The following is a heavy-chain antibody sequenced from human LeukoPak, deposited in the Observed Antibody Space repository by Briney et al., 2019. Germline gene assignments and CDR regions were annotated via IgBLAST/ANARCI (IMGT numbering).Heavy chain of an antibody. CDR3: ARTSARGAQFDY. V-gene: IGHV4-4*07. CDR2: IYASGST. J-gene: IGHJ4*02. Sequence: SETLSLTCTVSGGSISNYYWSWIRQPAGMGLEWIGRIYASGSTNYNPSLKSRVTMSVDTSNNQFSLNLSSVTAADTAVYYCARTSARGAQFDYWGQGTPVTVSS. CDR1: GGSISNYY. D-gene: IGHD3-10*01.